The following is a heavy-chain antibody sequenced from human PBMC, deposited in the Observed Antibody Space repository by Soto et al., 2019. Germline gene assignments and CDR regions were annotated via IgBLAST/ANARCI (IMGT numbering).Heavy chain of an antibody. CDR1: GDSISSYY. V-gene: IGHV4-59*01. J-gene: IGHJ5*02. CDR2: IYYSGST. Sequence: PSETLSLTCTVSGDSISSYYWSWIRQPPGKGLEWIGYIYYSGSTNYNPSLKSRVTISVDTSKNQFSLKLSSVTAADTAVYYCARGRRYYDSSAWGQGTLVTVSS. CDR3: ARGRRYYDSSA. D-gene: IGHD3-22*01.